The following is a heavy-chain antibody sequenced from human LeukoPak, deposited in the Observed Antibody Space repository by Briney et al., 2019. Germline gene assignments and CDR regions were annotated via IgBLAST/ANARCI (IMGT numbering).Heavy chain of an antibody. CDR1: GFTFSSYG. D-gene: IGHD2-2*01. CDR3: ARALTPQKYCSSTSCWSGVCDY. V-gene: IGHV3-30*03. CDR2: ISYVGSNK. J-gene: IGHJ4*02. Sequence: GGSLRLSCAASGFTFSSYGMHWVRQAPGKGLEWVAVISYVGSNKYYADSVKGRFTISRDNSKNTLYLQMNSLRAEDTAVYYCARALTPQKYCSSTSCWSGVCDYWGQGTLVTVSS.